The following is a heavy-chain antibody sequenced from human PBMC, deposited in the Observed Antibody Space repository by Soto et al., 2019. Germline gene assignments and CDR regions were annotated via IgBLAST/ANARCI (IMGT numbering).Heavy chain of an antibody. CDR1: GFTFSSYG. CDR3: ARSVRSGSFPYYYYAMDV. Sequence: PGGSLRLSCAASGFTFSSYGMHWVRQAPGKGLEWVAGISYDGSSTSYADSVKGRFTISRDNAKNTLDLQMHGLRAEDMAVYYCARSVRSGSFPYYYYAMDVWGQGTTVTVSS. CDR2: ISYDGSST. J-gene: IGHJ6*02. V-gene: IGHV3-30*03. D-gene: IGHD3-10*01.